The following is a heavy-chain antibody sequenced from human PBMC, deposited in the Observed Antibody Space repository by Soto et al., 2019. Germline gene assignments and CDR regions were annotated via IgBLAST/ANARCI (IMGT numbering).Heavy chain of an antibody. CDR3: ARYSSTTNYYYGMDV. CDR2: ISNDGSNE. J-gene: IGHJ6*02. D-gene: IGHD6-13*01. CDR1: GFTFSNYG. Sequence: QVQLVGSGGGVVQPGRSLRLSCAASGFTFSNYGMHWVRQAPGKGLEWLAVISNDGSNENYADSVKGRFTISRDNSKNMVYLQTNSLRAEDRAVYYCARYSSTTNYYYGMDVWGQGTTVTVSS. V-gene: IGHV3-30*03.